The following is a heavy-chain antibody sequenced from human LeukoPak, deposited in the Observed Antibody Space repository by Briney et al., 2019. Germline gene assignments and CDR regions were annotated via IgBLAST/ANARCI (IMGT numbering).Heavy chain of an antibody. V-gene: IGHV3-43*02. Sequence: PGGSLRLSCAASGFTFDDYAMHWVRQAPGKGLEWVSLISGDGGSTYYADSVKGRFTISRDNSKNSLYLQMNSLRTEDTALYYCAKEREPLCYYDSSGSHFDYWGQGTLVTVSS. CDR1: GFTFDDYA. CDR3: AKEREPLCYYDSSGSHFDY. D-gene: IGHD3-22*01. J-gene: IGHJ4*02. CDR2: ISGDGGST.